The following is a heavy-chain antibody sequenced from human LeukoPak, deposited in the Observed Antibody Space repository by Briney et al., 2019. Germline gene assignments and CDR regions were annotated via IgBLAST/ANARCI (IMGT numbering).Heavy chain of an antibody. V-gene: IGHV3-53*01. CDR2: IYSGGST. J-gene: IGHJ6*02. CDR1: GFTVSSNY. Sequence: PGGSLRLSCAASGFTVSSNYMSWVRQAPGKGLEWVSVIYSGGSTYYADSVKGRFTISRDNSKNTLYLQMNSLRAEDTAVYYCARWRWLASDYGIDVWGQGTTVTVSS. D-gene: IGHD6-19*01. CDR3: ARWRWLASDYGIDV.